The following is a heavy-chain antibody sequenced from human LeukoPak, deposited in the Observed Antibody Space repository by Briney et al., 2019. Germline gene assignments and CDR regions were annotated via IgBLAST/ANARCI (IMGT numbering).Heavy chain of an antibody. V-gene: IGHV3-15*01. CDR1: GFTFSNAW. J-gene: IGHJ4*02. CDR3: TIDPGYYYDSSGYSPFDY. D-gene: IGHD3-22*01. Sequence: GGSLRLSCAASGFTFSNAWMSWARQAPGKGLEWVGRIKSKTDGGTTDYAAPVKGRFTISRDDSKNTLYLQMNSLKTEDTAVYYCTIDPGYYYDSSGYSPFDYWGQGTLVTVSS. CDR2: IKSKTDGGTT.